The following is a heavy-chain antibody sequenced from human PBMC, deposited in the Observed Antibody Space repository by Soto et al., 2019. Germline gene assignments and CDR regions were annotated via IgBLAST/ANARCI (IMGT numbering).Heavy chain of an antibody. D-gene: IGHD2-2*01. J-gene: IGHJ4*02. Sequence: SETLSLTCAVYGGSFSGYFWSWIRQPPGKGLEWIGEINHSGSTYYNPSLRSRVTISVDTSKNQFSLKLSSVAAADTAVYYCARDYCSSASCHFYFDYWGQGALVTVSS. CDR2: INHSGST. CDR1: GGSFSGYF. CDR3: ARDYCSSASCHFYFDY. V-gene: IGHV4-34*01.